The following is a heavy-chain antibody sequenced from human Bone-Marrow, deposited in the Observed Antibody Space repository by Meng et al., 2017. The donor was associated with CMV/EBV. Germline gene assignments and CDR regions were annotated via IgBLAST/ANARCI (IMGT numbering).Heavy chain of an antibody. D-gene: IGHD2-2*01. V-gene: IGHV1-69*05. CDR1: GRTFSSYA. CDR3: ARHTRYCSSTSCYRPFDY. CDR2: IIPIFGTA. Sequence: SSVKVSCKASGRTFSSYAISWVRQAPGQGLEWMGGIIPIFGTANYAQKCQGRVTITTDESTSTAYMELSSLRSEDTAVYYCARHTRYCSSTSCYRPFDYWGQGTLVTFSS. J-gene: IGHJ4*02.